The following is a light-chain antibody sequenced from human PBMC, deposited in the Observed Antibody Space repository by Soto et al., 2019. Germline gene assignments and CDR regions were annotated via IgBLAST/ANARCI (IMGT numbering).Light chain of an antibody. CDR3: QQLFDSPIT. V-gene: IGKV1-9*01. CDR2: AAS. Sequence: VESVTITCRASQVISTSLAWYQVKPGKAPKLLIYAASTLESGVPARFSATVSGTEFSLTITSLQPEDFATYYCQQLFDSPITFGQGTRLEIK. CDR1: QVISTS. J-gene: IGKJ5*01.